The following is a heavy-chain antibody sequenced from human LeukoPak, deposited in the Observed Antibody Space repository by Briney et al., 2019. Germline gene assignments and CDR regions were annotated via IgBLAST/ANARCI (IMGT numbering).Heavy chain of an antibody. D-gene: IGHD1-26*01. CDR2: FHWNGGGT. CDR3: AKHLTATNTYIFFGLDV. CDR1: GYSFKDYG. J-gene: IGHJ6*02. Sequence: GGCLRLSCAATGYSFKDYGMHWVRQPPGKGLEWVSAFHWNGGGTDYADSVKGRFTSFRDNAKNSLYLQLNSLRPEDTALYYCAKHLTATNTYIFFGLDVWGQGTSVTVSS. V-gene: IGHV3-20*04.